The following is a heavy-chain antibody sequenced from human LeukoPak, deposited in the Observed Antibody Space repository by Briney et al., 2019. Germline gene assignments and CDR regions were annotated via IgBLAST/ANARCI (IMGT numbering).Heavy chain of an antibody. V-gene: IGHV1-2*02. CDR2: INPNSGGT. J-gene: IGHJ4*02. D-gene: IGHD2-15*01. Sequence: ASVKVSCKASGYMFTDYYIHWVRQAPGQGLEWMGWINPNSGGTNYAQKFQGRVTMTRDTSISTAYMELSRLRSDDTAVYYCARERTLTSCYDYWGQGTLVTVSS. CDR3: ARERTLTSCYDY. CDR1: GYMFTDYY.